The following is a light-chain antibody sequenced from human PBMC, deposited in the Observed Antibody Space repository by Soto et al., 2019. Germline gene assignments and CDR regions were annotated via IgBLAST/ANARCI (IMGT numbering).Light chain of an antibody. CDR3: QSYDSSLSGSL. V-gene: IGLV1-40*01. J-gene: IGLJ2*01. CDR1: NSNIGAGFD. Sequence: QVVLTQPPSVSGAPGQRVTISCTGSNSNIGAGFDVHWYQQFPGTAPKFLIYNSIHRPSGVPDLFSVSKSGISASLAITHLRAEDEADYYCQSYDSSLSGSLFCGGTKRTVL. CDR2: NSI.